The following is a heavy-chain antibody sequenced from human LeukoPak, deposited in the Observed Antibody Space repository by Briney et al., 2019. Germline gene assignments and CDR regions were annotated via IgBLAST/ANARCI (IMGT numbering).Heavy chain of an antibody. CDR3: ARALVGATAAFDY. J-gene: IGHJ4*02. Sequence: SETLSLTCTVSGGSISSGSYYWSWIRQPAGKGLEWIGRIYTSGSTNYNPSLKSRVTISVDTSKNQFSLKLSSVTAADTAVYYCARALVGATAAFDYWGQGTPVTVSS. V-gene: IGHV4-61*02. CDR1: GGSISSGSYY. D-gene: IGHD1-26*01. CDR2: IYTSGST.